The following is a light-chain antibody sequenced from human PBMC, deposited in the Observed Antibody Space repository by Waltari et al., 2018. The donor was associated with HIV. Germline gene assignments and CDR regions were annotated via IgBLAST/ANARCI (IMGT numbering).Light chain of an antibody. J-gene: IGLJ1*01. CDR2: RNN. CDR1: RHNIGRKY. V-gene: IGLV1-47*01. CDR3: AAWDDTLSGPD. Sequence: QSVPTPPPSASGHPGQRVTTSCSGSRHNIGRKYVYWYQPPPGTAPKLLIYRNNERPSGVPDRFSGAKSGTSASLAISGLRAEDEADYDCAAWDDTLSGPDFGTGTKVTVL.